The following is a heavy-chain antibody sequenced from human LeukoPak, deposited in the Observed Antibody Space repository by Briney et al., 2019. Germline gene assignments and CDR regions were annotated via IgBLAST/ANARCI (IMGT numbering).Heavy chain of an antibody. V-gene: IGHV1-3*01. D-gene: IGHD3-10*01. Sequence: ASVKVSCKASGYTLTSYAMHWVRQAPGQRLEWMGWINAGNGNTKYSQKFQGRVTITRDTSASTAYMELSSLRSEDTAVYYCARTFYGSGETSVPYRGAFDIWGQGTMVTVSS. CDR3: ARTFYGSGETSVPYRGAFDI. J-gene: IGHJ3*02. CDR2: INAGNGNT. CDR1: GYTLTSYA.